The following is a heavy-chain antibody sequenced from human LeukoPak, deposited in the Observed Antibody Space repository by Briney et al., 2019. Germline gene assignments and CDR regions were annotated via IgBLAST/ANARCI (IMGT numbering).Heavy chain of an antibody. CDR2: IYYSGST. CDR3: ARGEGYCSSTSCYADAFDI. V-gene: IGHV4-59*01. D-gene: IGHD2-2*01. J-gene: IGHJ3*02. Sequence: SETLSLTCTVSGGFISSYYWSWIRQPPGKGLEWIGYIYYSGSTNYNPSLKSRVTISVDTSKNQFSLKLGSVTAADTAVYYCARGEGYCSSTSCYADAFDIWGQGTMVTVSS. CDR1: GGFISSYY.